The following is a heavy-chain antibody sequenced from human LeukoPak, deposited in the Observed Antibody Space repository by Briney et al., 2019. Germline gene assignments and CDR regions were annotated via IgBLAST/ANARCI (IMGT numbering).Heavy chain of an antibody. CDR3: ARGEYYDFWSGYYTSYYYGMDV. CDR1: GFTFSSYW. CDR2: INSDGSST. V-gene: IGHV3-74*01. D-gene: IGHD3-3*01. J-gene: IGHJ6*02. Sequence: PGGSLRLSCAASGFTFSSYWMHWVRQAPGKGLVWVSRINSDGSSTSYADSVKGRFTISRDNAKNTLYLQMNSLRAEDTAVYYCARGEYYDFWSGYYTSYYYGMDVWGQGTTVTVSS.